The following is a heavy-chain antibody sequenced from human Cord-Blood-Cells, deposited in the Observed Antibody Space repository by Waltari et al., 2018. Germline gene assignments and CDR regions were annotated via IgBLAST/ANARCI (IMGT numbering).Heavy chain of an antibody. D-gene: IGHD6-6*01. CDR3: ASSIAARLFDY. Sequence: QVQLQQWGAGLLKPSETLSLTCAVYGGSFSGYYWSWIRPPPGKGLEWIGEINHSGSTNYHLSLKSRVTISVDTSKNQFSLKLSSVTAAYTAVYYCASSIAARLFDYWGQGTLVTVSS. J-gene: IGHJ4*02. CDR2: INHSGST. V-gene: IGHV4-34*01. CDR1: GGSFSGYY.